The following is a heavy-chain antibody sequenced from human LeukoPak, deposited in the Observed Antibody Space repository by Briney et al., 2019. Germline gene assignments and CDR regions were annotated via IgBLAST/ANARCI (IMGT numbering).Heavy chain of an antibody. J-gene: IGHJ4*02. CDR3: ARHQYFWSGYYEG. Sequence: SETLSLTCTVSGGSISSSSYYWGWLRQPPGKGLEWIGSIYYSGSTYYNPSLKSRVTVSVDTSKNQFSLKLSSVTAADTAVYYCARHQYFWSGYYEGWGQGTLVTVSS. V-gene: IGHV4-39*01. CDR1: GGSISSSSYY. D-gene: IGHD3-3*01. CDR2: IYYSGST.